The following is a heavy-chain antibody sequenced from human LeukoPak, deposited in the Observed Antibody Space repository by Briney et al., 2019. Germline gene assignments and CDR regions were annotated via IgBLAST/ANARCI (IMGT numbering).Heavy chain of an antibody. CDR2: ISAYNGNT. V-gene: IGHV1-18*01. J-gene: IGHJ6*03. D-gene: IGHD3-3*01. CDR3: ARGVTIFGVVITHYYYYYMDV. CDR1: GYTFTSYG. Sequence: ASVKVSCKASGYTFTSYGISWVRQAPGRGLEWMGWISAYNGNTNYAQKLQGRVTMTTDTSTSTAYMELRSLRSDDTAVYYCARGVTIFGVVITHYYYYYMDVWGKGTTVTVSS.